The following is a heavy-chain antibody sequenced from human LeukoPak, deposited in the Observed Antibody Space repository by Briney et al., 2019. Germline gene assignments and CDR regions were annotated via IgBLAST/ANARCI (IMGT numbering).Heavy chain of an antibody. Sequence: ASVKVSCQASGYTFSNHDFDWVRQAPGQGLEWMGWMNPNSGATGYAQKFQGRVTMTEDTSTDTAYMELSSLRSEDTAVYYCATVGGTYSGSYHFDYWGQGTLVTVSS. CDR1: GYTFSNHD. J-gene: IGHJ4*02. D-gene: IGHD1-26*01. V-gene: IGHV1-8*01. CDR2: MNPNSGAT. CDR3: ATVGGTYSGSYHFDY.